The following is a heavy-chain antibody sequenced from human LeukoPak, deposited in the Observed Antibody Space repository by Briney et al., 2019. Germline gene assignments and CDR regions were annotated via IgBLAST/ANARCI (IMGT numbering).Heavy chain of an antibody. V-gene: IGHV3-11*01. CDR2: ISSSGSTI. CDR1: GFTFSDYY. Sequence: PGGSLRLSCAASGFTFSDYYMSWIRQAPGKGLEWVSYISSSGSTIYYADSVKGRFTISRDNAKNSLYLQMNSLRAEDTAVYYCAGYCGGDCYSLYAFDIWGQGTMVTVSS. CDR3: AGYCGGDCYSLYAFDI. J-gene: IGHJ3*02. D-gene: IGHD2-21*02.